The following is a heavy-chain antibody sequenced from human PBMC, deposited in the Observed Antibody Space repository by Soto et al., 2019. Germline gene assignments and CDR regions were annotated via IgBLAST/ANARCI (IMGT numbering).Heavy chain of an antibody. V-gene: IGHV4-39*01. Sequence: SETLSLTCTVSGGSISSSSYYWGWIRQPPGKGLEWIGSIYYSGSTYYNPSLKSRVTISVDTSKNQFSLKLSSVTAADTAVYYCARGKRRTVTIGPFDAFDIWGQGTMVTVS. CDR3: ARGKRRTVTIGPFDAFDI. CDR2: IYYSGST. J-gene: IGHJ3*02. D-gene: IGHD4-17*01. CDR1: GGSISSSSYY.